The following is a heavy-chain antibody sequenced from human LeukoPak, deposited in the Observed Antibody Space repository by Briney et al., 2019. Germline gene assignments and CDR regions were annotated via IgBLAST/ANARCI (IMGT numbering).Heavy chain of an antibody. CDR1: GFTFSSYS. V-gene: IGHV3-21*01. Sequence: GGSLRLSCAASGFTFSSYSMNWVRQAPGKGLEWVSSISSCSSYIYYADSVKGRFTISRDNAKNSLYLQMNSLRAEDTAVYYCARYKVLDYWGQGTLVTVSP. CDR2: ISSCSSYI. CDR3: ARYKVLDY. D-gene: IGHD1-14*01. J-gene: IGHJ4*02.